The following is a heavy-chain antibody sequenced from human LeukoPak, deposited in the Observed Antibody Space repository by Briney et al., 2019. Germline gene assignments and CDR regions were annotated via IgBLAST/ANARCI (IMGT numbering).Heavy chain of an antibody. V-gene: IGHV3-23*01. J-gene: IGHJ4*02. CDR2: VSGSGGST. CDR3: AKPQETYGLAPFDY. Sequence: PGGSLRLSCAASGFTFNSYAMSWVRQAPGKGLEWVSAVSGSGGSTFYADSVKGRFTISRDNSKNTLYLQMISLRAEDTAVYHCAKPQETYGLAPFDYWGQGTLVTVSS. D-gene: IGHD3/OR15-3a*01. CDR1: GFTFNSYA.